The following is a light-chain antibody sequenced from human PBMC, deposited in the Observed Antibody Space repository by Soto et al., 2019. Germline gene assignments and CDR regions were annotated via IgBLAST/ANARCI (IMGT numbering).Light chain of an antibody. V-gene: IGLV2-8*01. J-gene: IGLJ3*02. CDR1: SSDVGTYNY. Sequence: QSVLTQPPSASGSPGQSVTISCTGTSSDVGTYNYVSWYQHHPGKAPKLMIYDVSQRPSGVPDRFSGSKSANTASLTVSGLQAEDEADYYCSSYAGSNNGVFGGGTKLTVL. CDR3: SSYAGSNNGV. CDR2: DVS.